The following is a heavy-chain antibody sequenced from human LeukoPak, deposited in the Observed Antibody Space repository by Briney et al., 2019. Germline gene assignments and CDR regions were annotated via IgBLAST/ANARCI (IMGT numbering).Heavy chain of an antibody. CDR3: ERLYYYRKLNYFDS. CDR2: ISSTGST. CDR1: DDSISSGTYY. J-gene: IGHJ4*02. Sequence: PSQTLSLTCTVSDDSISSGTYYWTWIRQPAGMGLEWIGRISSTGSTNYNPSLKSRVTISIDPSKNQFSLRLKSVTAADTAMYYCERLYYYRKLNYFDSWGQGTLVTVSS. V-gene: IGHV4-61*02. D-gene: IGHD3-22*01.